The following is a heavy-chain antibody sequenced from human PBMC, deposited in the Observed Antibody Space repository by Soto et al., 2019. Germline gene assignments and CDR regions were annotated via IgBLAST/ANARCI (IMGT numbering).Heavy chain of an antibody. CDR2: IWYDGSNK. V-gene: IGHV3-33*01. Sequence: QVPLVESGGGVVQPGRSLRLSSAASGFTFSSYGMHWVRQAPGKGLEWVAVIWYDGSNKYYADSVKGRFTISRDNSKNTLYLQMNSLRAEDTAVYYCAREGGYDFWSAYDFDYWGQGTLVTVSS. CDR1: GFTFSSYG. J-gene: IGHJ4*02. CDR3: AREGGYDFWSAYDFDY. D-gene: IGHD3-3*01.